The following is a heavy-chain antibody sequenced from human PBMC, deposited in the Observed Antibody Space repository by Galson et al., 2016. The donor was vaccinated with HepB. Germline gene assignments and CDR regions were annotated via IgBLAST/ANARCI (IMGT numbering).Heavy chain of an antibody. CDR1: GFTFSSHG. J-gene: IGHJ4*02. Sequence: SLRLSCAASGFTFSSHGIHWIRQAPGKGLERVANIKHDGSEKYYVDSVRGRFTISRDNAKDSLYLQMDSLRVEDTALYYCARDRYCDSIGCYYFDYWGQGTLVTVSS. CDR3: ARDRYCDSIGCYYFDY. D-gene: IGHD2-2*01. V-gene: IGHV3-7*01. CDR2: IKHDGSEK.